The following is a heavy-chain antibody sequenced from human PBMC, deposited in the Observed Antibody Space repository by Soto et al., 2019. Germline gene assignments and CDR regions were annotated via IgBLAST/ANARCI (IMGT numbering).Heavy chain of an antibody. CDR2: LYSGGST. CDR1: GFTFSSYA. V-gene: IGHV3-23*03. Sequence: GGSLRLSCAASGFTFSSYAMSWVRQAPGKGLEWVSVLYSGGSTYYADSVKGRFTISRDNSKNTLYLQMNSLRAEDTALYYCARDSRNRNFFDYWGQGTPVTVSS. CDR3: ARDSRNRNFFDY. J-gene: IGHJ4*02. D-gene: IGHD2-2*01.